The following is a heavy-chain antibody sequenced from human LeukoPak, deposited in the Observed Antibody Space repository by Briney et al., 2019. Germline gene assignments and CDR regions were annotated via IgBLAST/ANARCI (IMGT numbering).Heavy chain of an antibody. CDR3: ARVLGFRPDTLKGSDY. Sequence: GASVKVSCKASRYTFTNYGISWVRQAPGQGLEWVGWISAYNRKTNYAQKLQGRVTMTTDTSTTTAYMELRSLRSDDTAVYYCARVLGFRPDTLKGSDYWGQGTLVTVSS. J-gene: IGHJ4*02. CDR1: RYTFTNYG. V-gene: IGHV1-18*01. CDR2: ISAYNRKT.